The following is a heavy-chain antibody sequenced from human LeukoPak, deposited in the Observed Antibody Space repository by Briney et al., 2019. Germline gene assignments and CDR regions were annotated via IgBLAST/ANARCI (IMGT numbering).Heavy chain of an antibody. CDR1: GFTFSSYW. Sequence: GGSLRLSCAASGFTFSSYWMSWVRQAPGKGLEWVANIKQDGSEKYYVDSVKGRFTISRDNAKNSLYLQMNSLRAEDTAVYYCARDRGRDGYNSVYYYYYGMDVWGQGTTVTVSS. D-gene: IGHD5-24*01. J-gene: IGHJ6*02. V-gene: IGHV3-7*03. CDR2: IKQDGSEK. CDR3: ARDRGRDGYNSVYYYYYGMDV.